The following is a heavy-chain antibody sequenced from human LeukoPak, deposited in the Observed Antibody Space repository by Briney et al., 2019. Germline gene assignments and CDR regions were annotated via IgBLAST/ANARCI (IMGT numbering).Heavy chain of an antibody. CDR3: AKDGVRVARTRYYYYYMDV. CDR1: GFTFDDYG. J-gene: IGHJ6*03. V-gene: IGHV3-20*04. CDR2: INWNGGST. D-gene: IGHD5-12*01. Sequence: PGGSLRLSCAASGFTFDDYGMSWVRQAPGKGLEWVSGINWNGGSTGYADSVKGRFTISRDNSKNTLYLQMNSLRAEDTAVYYCAKDGVRVARTRYYYYYMDVWGKGTTVTVSS.